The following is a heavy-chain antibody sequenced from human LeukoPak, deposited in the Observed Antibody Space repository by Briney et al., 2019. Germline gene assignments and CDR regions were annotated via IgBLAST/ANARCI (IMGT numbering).Heavy chain of an antibody. Sequence: SETLSLTCTVSGGSISSYYWSWIRQPPGKGLEWIGYIYYSGSTNYNPSLKSRVTISVDTSKNQFSLKLSSVTAADTAVYYCARAPYDSSGYYYGFDYWGQGTLVTVSS. CDR3: ARAPYDSSGYYYGFDY. CDR1: GGSISSYY. CDR2: IYYSGST. J-gene: IGHJ4*02. D-gene: IGHD3-22*01. V-gene: IGHV4-59*01.